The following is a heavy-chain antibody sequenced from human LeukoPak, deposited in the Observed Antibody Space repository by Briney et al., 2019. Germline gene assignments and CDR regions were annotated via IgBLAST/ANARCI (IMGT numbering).Heavy chain of an antibody. D-gene: IGHD3-9*01. CDR1: GGSVSSGSYY. CDR2: IYYSGST. CDR3: ARGEPGILTGYYIGYYYYYGMDV. J-gene: IGHJ6*02. Sequence: PSETLSLTCTVSGGSVSSGSYYWSWIRQPPGKGLEWIGYIYYSGSTNYNPSLKSRVTISVDTSKNQFSLKLSSVTAADTAVYYCARGEPGILTGYYIGYYYYYGMDVWGQGTTVTVSS. V-gene: IGHV4-61*01.